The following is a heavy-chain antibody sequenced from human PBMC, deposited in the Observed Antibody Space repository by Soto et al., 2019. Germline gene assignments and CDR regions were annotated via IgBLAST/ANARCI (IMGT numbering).Heavy chain of an antibody. D-gene: IGHD6-13*01. Sequence: SETLSLTCTVSGGSIISGDYYWIWIRQPPGKGLEWIGYIYYSGSTYYNPSLKSRVTISVDTSKNQFSLKLSSVTAADTAVYYCAREGIAATYGMDVWGQGTTVTVSS. V-gene: IGHV4-30-4*01. CDR1: GGSIISGDYY. CDR2: IYYSGST. CDR3: AREGIAATYGMDV. J-gene: IGHJ6*02.